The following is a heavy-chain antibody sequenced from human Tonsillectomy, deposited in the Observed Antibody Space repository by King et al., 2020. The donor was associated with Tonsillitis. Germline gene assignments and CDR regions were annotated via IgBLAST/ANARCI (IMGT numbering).Heavy chain of an antibody. J-gene: IGHJ4*02. CDR1: GGTFSSYA. CDR3: ARARYCGGDCQPYAILDFDY. V-gene: IGHV1-69*01. Sequence: QLVQSGAEVKKPGSSVKVSCKASGGTFSSYAISWVRQAPGQGLEWMGGIIPIFGTANYAQKFQGRVTITADESTSTAYMELSSLRSEDTAVYYCARARYCGGDCQPYAILDFDYWGQGTLVTVSS. CDR2: IIPIFGTA. D-gene: IGHD2-21*02.